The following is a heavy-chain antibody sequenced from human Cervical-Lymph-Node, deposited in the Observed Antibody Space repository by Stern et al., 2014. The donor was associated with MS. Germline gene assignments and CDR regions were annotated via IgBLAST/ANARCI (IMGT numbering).Heavy chain of an antibody. J-gene: IGHJ5*02. D-gene: IGHD4-17*01. CDR3: ARDPTYGDYAYQNWFDP. CDR2: ISGRSSYI. CDR1: GFTFSSYS. V-gene: IGHV3-21*01. Sequence: EVQLVESGGGLVKPGGSLRLSCAASGFTFSSYSMNWVRQAPGKGLEWVSSISGRSSYIYYADSVKGRFTISRDNAENSLSLQMNSLRAEDTAIYYCARDPTYGDYAYQNWFDPWGQGTLVTVSS.